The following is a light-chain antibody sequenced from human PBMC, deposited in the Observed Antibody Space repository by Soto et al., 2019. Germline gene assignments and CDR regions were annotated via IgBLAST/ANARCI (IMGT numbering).Light chain of an antibody. CDR3: QQYGSSPLYT. J-gene: IGKJ2*01. V-gene: IGKV3-20*01. CDR1: QSVSSGY. CDR2: GAS. Sequence: EIVLTQSPGTLSLSRGERATLSCRASQSVSSGYLAWYQQKPGQAPRLLIYGASSRATGIPDRFSGSGSGTDFTLTISRLEPEDSAVYYCQQYGSSPLYTFGQGTKLEIK.